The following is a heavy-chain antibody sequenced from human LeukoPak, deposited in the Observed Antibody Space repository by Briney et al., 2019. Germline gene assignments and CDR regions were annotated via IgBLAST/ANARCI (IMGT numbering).Heavy chain of an antibody. V-gene: IGHV4-59*01. CDR3: ARDRRANWYFDL. Sequence: SETLSLTCTVSDGSISSNYCTWIRQPPGKGLEWIGYIFYSGSPNYNPSLKSRVTISVDTSKNQFSLKLSSVTAADTAVYYCARDRRANWYFDLWGRGTLVTVSS. J-gene: IGHJ2*01. CDR1: DGSISSNY. CDR2: IFYSGSP.